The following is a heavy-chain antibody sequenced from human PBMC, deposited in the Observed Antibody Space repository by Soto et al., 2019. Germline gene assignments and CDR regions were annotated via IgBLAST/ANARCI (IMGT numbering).Heavy chain of an antibody. J-gene: IGHJ4*02. D-gene: IGHD6-19*01. Sequence: EVQLVESGGGLVQPGRSLRLSCAASGFTFEDYAMHWVRQAPGKGLGWVSGISWNSGSIGYADSVKGRFTISRDNAKNSLYLQMNSLRAEDTALYYCAKDIGSVRAAVAGDFDYWGQGTLVTVSS. V-gene: IGHV3-9*01. CDR1: GFTFEDYA. CDR2: ISWNSGSI. CDR3: AKDIGSVRAAVAGDFDY.